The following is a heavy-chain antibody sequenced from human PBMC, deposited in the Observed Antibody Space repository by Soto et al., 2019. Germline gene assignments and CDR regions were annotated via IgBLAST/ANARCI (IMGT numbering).Heavy chain of an antibody. CDR2: IDPSDSYT. V-gene: IGHV5-10-1*01. D-gene: IGHD5-12*01. J-gene: IGHJ4*02. CDR3: ASVRGYSGYDYGY. CDR1: GYSFTSYW. Sequence: GESLKISCKGSGYSFTSYWISWVRQMPGKGLEWMGRIDPSDSYTNYSPSFQGHVTISADKSISTAYLQWSSLKASDTAMYYCASVRGYSGYDYGYWGQGTLVTVSS.